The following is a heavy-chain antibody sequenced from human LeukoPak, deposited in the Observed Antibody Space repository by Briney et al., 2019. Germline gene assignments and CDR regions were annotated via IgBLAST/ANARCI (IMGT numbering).Heavy chain of an antibody. Sequence: PGRSLRLSCAPSGFTSSNFNMHWVRQAPGEGLEWVALTSREGTNEYYADSVKGRFTISRDNSKNSLYLQMNGLRVEDTAVYYCAKDLGYSQGHGFGHWGQGTPVTVSS. D-gene: IGHD5-18*01. CDR3: AKDLGYSQGHGFGH. CDR1: GFTSSNFN. J-gene: IGHJ5*02. V-gene: IGHV3-30*18. CDR2: TSREGTNE.